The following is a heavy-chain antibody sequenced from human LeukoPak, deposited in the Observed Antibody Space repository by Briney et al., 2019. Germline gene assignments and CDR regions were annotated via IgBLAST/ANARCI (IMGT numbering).Heavy chain of an antibody. CDR3: ARDLRYFDWYYYYYYGMDV. Sequence: GGSLRLSCAASGSTFSSYGMHWVRQAPGKGLEWVAVIWYDGSNKYYADSVKGRFTISRDNSKNTLYLQMNSLRAEDTAVYYCARDLRYFDWYYYYYYGMDVWGKGTTVTVSS. V-gene: IGHV3-33*01. CDR2: IWYDGSNK. D-gene: IGHD3-9*01. CDR1: GSTFSSYG. J-gene: IGHJ6*04.